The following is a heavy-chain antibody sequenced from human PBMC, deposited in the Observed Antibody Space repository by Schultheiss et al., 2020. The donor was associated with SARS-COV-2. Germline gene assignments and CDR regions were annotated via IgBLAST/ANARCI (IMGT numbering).Heavy chain of an antibody. Sequence: SQTLSLTCAVYGGSFSGYYWSWIRQPPGKGLEWIGYIYYSGSTNYNPSLKSRVTISVDTSKNQFSLKLSSVTAADTAVYYCARDRRDGYNYYYFDYWGQGTLVTVSS. V-gene: IGHV4-59*12. J-gene: IGHJ4*02. D-gene: IGHD5-24*01. CDR3: ARDRRDGYNYYYFDY. CDR1: GGSFSGYY. CDR2: IYYSGST.